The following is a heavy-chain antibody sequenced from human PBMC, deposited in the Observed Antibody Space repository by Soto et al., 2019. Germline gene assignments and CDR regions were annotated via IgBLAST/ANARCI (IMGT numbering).Heavy chain of an antibody. CDR2: IYYSGST. V-gene: IGHV4-59*01. J-gene: IGHJ6*02. Sequence: LSLTCTVSGDPINSYYWSWIRQPPGKGLEWIGNIYYSGSTKYNPSLKSRVTISVDTSKNQFFLKLSSVTAADTAVYYCTRDGGRYYAMDVWGQGTTVTVSS. CDR3: TRDGGRYYAMDV. CDR1: GDPINSYY. D-gene: IGHD3-3*01.